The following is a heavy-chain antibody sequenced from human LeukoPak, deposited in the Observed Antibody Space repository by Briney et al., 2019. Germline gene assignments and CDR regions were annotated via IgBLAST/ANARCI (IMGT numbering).Heavy chain of an antibody. V-gene: IGHV3-66*01. CDR1: GFTFSRYG. D-gene: IGHD4-11*01. CDR3: ARAVTTGYFDL. CDR2: IYSGGNT. J-gene: IGHJ2*01. Sequence: GGSLRLACSPSGFTFSRYGMHWVRQAPGKGLEWVSLIYSGGNTFYPDSVRGRFTISRDDSKNTLSLQMNSLRAEDTAVYYCARAVTTGYFDLWGRGTLVTVSS.